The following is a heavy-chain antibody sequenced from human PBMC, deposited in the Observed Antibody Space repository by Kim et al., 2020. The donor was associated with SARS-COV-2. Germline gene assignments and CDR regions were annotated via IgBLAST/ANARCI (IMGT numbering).Heavy chain of an antibody. Sequence: NKYEADPVRGRFTISRDNSKNTLYLQMNSLRAEDTAVYYCAKGGGGYFDYWGQGTLVTVSS. CDR2: NK. D-gene: IGHD3-16*01. CDR3: AKGGGGYFDY. J-gene: IGHJ4*02. V-gene: IGHV3-30*02.